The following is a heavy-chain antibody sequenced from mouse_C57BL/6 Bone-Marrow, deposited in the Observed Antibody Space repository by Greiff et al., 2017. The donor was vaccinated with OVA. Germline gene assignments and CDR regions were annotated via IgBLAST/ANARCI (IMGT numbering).Heavy chain of an antibody. CDR2: IHPNSGST. CDR1: GYTFTSYW. Sequence: QVQLQQPGAELVKPGASVKLSCKASGYTFTSYWMHWVKQRPGQGLEWIGMIHPNSGSTNYNEKFKSKATLTVDKSSSTAYMQLSSLTSEDSAVYYCARWNYYDYARWFAYWGQGTLVTVSA. V-gene: IGHV1-64*01. J-gene: IGHJ3*01. D-gene: IGHD2-4*01. CDR3: ARWNYYDYARWFAY.